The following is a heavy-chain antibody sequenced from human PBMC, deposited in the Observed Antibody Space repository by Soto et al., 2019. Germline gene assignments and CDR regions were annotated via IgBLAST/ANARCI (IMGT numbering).Heavy chain of an antibody. CDR2: TYSGGST. J-gene: IGHJ4*02. Sequence: EVQLVESGGGLIQPGGSLRLSCAASGFTVRSTYMSWVRQAPGKGLEWVSVTYSGGSTYYADSVKGRFTISRDNSKNTLYLQMNSLRAEDTAVYSCAKSGYSYGPFGYWGQGTLVTVSS. V-gene: IGHV3-53*01. D-gene: IGHD5-18*01. CDR3: AKSGYSYGPFGY. CDR1: GFTVRSTY.